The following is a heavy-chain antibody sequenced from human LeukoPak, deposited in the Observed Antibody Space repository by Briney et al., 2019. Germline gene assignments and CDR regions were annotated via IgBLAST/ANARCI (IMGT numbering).Heavy chain of an antibody. CDR1: GYQFNSYD. D-gene: IGHD5-18*01. J-gene: IGHJ1*01. CDR3: AAARVPEYFQH. CDR2: ISGSGDNT. Sequence: GVPLTLLCTASGYQFNSYDMLWPRQAPGEALEWVSVISGSGDNTYYADSGKGRFTISRYNSKNTLYLQMNSLGAEDTAVYYCAAARVPEYFQHWGQGTLVTVSS. V-gene: IGHV3-23*01.